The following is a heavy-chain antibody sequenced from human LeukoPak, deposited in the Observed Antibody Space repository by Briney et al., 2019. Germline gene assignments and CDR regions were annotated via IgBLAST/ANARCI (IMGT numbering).Heavy chain of an antibody. Sequence: GASVKVSCKASGYTFTGYYMHWVRQAPGQGLEWIGWINPNSGVTNYAQKIQGRVTMTRDTSISTAYMDLTSLRYDDTAVYYCARGGSREDAFDIWGQGTMVTVSS. V-gene: IGHV1-2*02. CDR1: GYTFTGYY. CDR2: INPNSGVT. CDR3: ARGGSREDAFDI. D-gene: IGHD1-26*01. J-gene: IGHJ3*02.